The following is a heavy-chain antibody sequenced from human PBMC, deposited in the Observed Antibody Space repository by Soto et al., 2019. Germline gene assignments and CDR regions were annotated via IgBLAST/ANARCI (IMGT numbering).Heavy chain of an antibody. V-gene: IGHV3-23*01. CDR1: GFTFSNYA. J-gene: IGHJ4*02. D-gene: IGHD3-10*01. CDR3: AKKYYFGSGSYVFYFDY. CDR2: MSGTAGNT. Sequence: EVQLLESGGGSVQPGGSLRLSCAASGFTFSNYAMTWVRQVPGKGLEWVSTMSGTAGNTYYADSVKGRFTISRDNSKNTLYLQMNSLRAEDTAVYYCAKKYYFGSGSYVFYFDYWGQGTLVTVSS.